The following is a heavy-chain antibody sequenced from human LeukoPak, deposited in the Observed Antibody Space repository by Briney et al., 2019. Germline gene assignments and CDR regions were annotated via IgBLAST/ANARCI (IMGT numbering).Heavy chain of an antibody. Sequence: PSETLSLTCTASDGSVSSYYWSWIRQPPGKGLEWIGYIYYTGSISYNPSLKTRVTISVDTSKNQFSLRLTSVTAADTAVYYCAKMVTNAFDIWGQGTLVTVSS. CDR2: IYYTGSI. CDR1: DGSVSSYY. J-gene: IGHJ3*02. CDR3: AKMVTNAFDI. D-gene: IGHD5-18*01. V-gene: IGHV4-59*02.